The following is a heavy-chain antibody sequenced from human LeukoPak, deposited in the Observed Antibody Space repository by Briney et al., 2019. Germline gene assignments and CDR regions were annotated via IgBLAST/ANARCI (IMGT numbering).Heavy chain of an antibody. CDR3: ASDLRGVDY. CDR2: ISYDGSNK. D-gene: IGHD5-24*01. V-gene: IGHV3-30-3*01. Sequence: PGGSLRLSCAASGFTFSSYAMHWVRQAPGKGLEWVAVISYDGSNKYYADSVKGRFTISRDNSKNTLYLQMNSLRAEDTAVYYCASDLRGVDYWGQGTLVTVSS. J-gene: IGHJ4*02. CDR1: GFTFSSYA.